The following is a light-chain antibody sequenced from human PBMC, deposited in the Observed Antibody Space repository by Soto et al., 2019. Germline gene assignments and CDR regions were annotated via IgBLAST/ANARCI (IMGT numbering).Light chain of an antibody. CDR1: SSNIGSNT. CDR3: AAWDDSLNGVV. Sequence: QSVLTQPASVSGSPGQSITISCSGSSSNIGSNTVNWYQQLPGTAPKLLIYSNNQRPSGVPDRFSGSKSGTSASLAISGLQSEDEADYYCAAWDDSLNGVVFGGGTKVTVL. CDR2: SNN. J-gene: IGLJ2*01. V-gene: IGLV1-44*01.